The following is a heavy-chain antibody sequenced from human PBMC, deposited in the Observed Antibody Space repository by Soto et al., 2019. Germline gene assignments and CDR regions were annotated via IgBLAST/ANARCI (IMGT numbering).Heavy chain of an antibody. D-gene: IGHD3-10*01. J-gene: IGHJ5*02. V-gene: IGHV4-34*01. CDR1: GGSFSGYY. Sequence: PSETLSLTCAVYGGSFSGYYWSWIRQPPGKGLEWIGEINHSGSTNYNPSLKSRVTISVDTSKNQFSLKLSSVTAADTAVYYCARLPRITMVRGVIGWFDPWGQGTLVTVSS. CDR2: INHSGST. CDR3: ARLPRITMVRGVIGWFDP.